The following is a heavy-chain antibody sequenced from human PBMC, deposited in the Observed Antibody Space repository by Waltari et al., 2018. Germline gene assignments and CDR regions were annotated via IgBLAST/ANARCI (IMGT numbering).Heavy chain of an antibody. D-gene: IGHD2-8*01. J-gene: IGHJ6*03. CDR3: AGGLKGYYYYYMDV. CDR1: GGTFSSYA. V-gene: IGHV1-69*05. Sequence: QVPLVQSGAEVKKPGSSVTVSCKASGGTFSSYAIRWVRPAPGQGLEWMGGIIPIFGTANYAQKFQGRVTITTDESTSTAYMELSSLRSEDTAVYYCAGGLKGYYYYYMDVWGKGTTVTVSS. CDR2: IIPIFGTA.